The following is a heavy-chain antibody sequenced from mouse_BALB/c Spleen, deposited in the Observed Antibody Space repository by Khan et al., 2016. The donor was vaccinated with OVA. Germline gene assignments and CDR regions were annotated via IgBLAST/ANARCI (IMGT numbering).Heavy chain of an antibody. V-gene: IGHV3-2*02. J-gene: IGHJ4*01. CDR3: ARDGSRYNYAMDY. CDR1: GYSITSDYA. D-gene: IGHD2-3*01. Sequence: EVQLQESGPGLVKPSQSLSLTCTVTGYSITSDYAWNWIRQFPGNKLEWLGYISYSGSTNYNPALKSRISITRDTSTTQFFLQLNSVTTEDTATYYCARDGSRYNYAMDYWGQGTSVTVSS. CDR2: ISYSGST.